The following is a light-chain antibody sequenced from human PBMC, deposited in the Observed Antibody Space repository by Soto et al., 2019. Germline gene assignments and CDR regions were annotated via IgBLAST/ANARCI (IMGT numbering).Light chain of an antibody. CDR2: GNT. CDR3: QSCDAGLRAYV. Sequence: QSVLTQPPSVSGAPGQRVTISCTGSSSNIGAGYDVHWYQQLPGTAPKLLIYGNTNRPSGVPDRFSGSKSGASASLAITGLQAEDEADYYCQSCDAGLRAYVFGSGTQLTVL. CDR1: SSNIGAGYD. V-gene: IGLV1-40*01. J-gene: IGLJ1*01.